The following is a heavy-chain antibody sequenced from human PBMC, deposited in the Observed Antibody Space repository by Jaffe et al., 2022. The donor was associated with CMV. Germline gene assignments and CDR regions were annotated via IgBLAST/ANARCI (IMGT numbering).Heavy chain of an antibody. CDR3: ARDGGGTNTGYYYYGMDV. Sequence: QVQLVQSGAEVKKPGSSVKVSCKASGGTFSSYAISWVRQAPGQGLEWMGGIIPIFGTANYAQKFQGRVTITADESTSTAYMELSSLRSEDTAVYYCARDGGGTNTGYYYYGMDVWGQGTTVTVSS. CDR1: GGTFSSYA. D-gene: IGHD2-8*01. CDR2: IIPIFGTA. J-gene: IGHJ6*02. V-gene: IGHV1-69*01.